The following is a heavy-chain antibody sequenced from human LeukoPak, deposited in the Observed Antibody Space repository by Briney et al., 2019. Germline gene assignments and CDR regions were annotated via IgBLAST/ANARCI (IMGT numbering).Heavy chain of an antibody. CDR2: IYSSGST. D-gene: IGHD2-15*01. CDR3: ARTSPKDGAFDL. J-gene: IGHJ3*01. V-gene: IGHV4-4*07. Sequence: SETLSLTCTVSGGSITNFYWSWIRQPAGKGLEWIGRIYSSGSTNYNPSLNSRVTMSVDTSKNQFSLKLTSVTAADTAVYYCARTSPKDGAFDLWGQGTMVTVSS. CDR1: GGSITNFY.